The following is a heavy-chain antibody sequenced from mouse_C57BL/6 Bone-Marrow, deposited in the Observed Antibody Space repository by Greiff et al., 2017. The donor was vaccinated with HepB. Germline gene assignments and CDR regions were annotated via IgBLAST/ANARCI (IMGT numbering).Heavy chain of an antibody. CDR3: ARSHYYGRGAWFAY. Sequence: DVHLVESGGGLVQPGGSLKLSCAASGFTFSDYGMAWVRQAPRKGPEWVAFISNLAYSIYYADTVTGRFTISRENAKNTLYLEMSSLRSEDTAMYYCARSHYYGRGAWFAYWGQGTLVTVSA. CDR2: ISNLAYSI. V-gene: IGHV5-15*01. D-gene: IGHD1-1*01. CDR1: GFTFSDYG. J-gene: IGHJ3*01.